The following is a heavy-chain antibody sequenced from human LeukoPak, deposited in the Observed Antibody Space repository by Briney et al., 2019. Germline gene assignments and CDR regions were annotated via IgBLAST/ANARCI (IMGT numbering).Heavy chain of an antibody. J-gene: IGHJ4*02. CDR1: GFTFSSYA. D-gene: IGHD3-3*01. CDR2: ISSNGGST. V-gene: IGHV3-64*01. CDR3: ARVYDHAFGY. Sequence: GGSLRLSCAASGFTFSSYAMHWVRQAPGKGLEYVSAISSNGGSTYYANSVKGRFTISRDNSKNTLYLQMGSLRAEDMAVYYCARVYDHAFGYWGQGTLVTVSS.